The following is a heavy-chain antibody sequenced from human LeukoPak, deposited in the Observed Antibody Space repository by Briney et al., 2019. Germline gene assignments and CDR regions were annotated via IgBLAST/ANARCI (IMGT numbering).Heavy chain of an antibody. V-gene: IGHV3-23*01. CDR2: ISGSGGST. CDR3: TSGIVVVPAAISYDAFDI. J-gene: IGHJ3*02. CDR1: GFTFSSYA. Sequence: GGSLRLSCAASGFTFSSYAMSWVRQAPGKGLEWVSAISGSGGSTYYADSVKGRFTISRDNSKNTLYLQMNSLRAEDTAVYYCTSGIVVVPAAISYDAFDIWGQGTMVTVSS. D-gene: IGHD2-2*02.